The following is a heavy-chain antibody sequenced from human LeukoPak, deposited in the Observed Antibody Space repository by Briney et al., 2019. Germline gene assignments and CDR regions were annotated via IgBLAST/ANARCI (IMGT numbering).Heavy chain of an antibody. Sequence: SETLSLTCTVSGGSISSSSYYWGWIRQPPGKGLEWIGSIYYSGSTYYNPSLKSRVTISVDTSKNQFSLKLSSVTAADTAVYYCASPGTLAAAGTFDYWGQGTLVTVSS. CDR2: IYYSGST. D-gene: IGHD6-13*01. CDR1: GGSISSSSYY. J-gene: IGHJ4*02. CDR3: ASPGTLAAAGTFDY. V-gene: IGHV4-39*01.